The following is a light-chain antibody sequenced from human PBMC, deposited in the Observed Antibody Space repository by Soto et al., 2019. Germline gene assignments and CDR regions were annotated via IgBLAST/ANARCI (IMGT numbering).Light chain of an antibody. Sequence: QSVVNQPASVSGSPGQSIANSCTGAKSELGDYDYVSWYQQRPGEAPKLMIYDVSNRPSGVSDRFSGSKSGNTASLTISGLQAEDEADYYCSSYTSSNASYVFGAGTKVTVL. CDR2: DVS. J-gene: IGLJ1*01. CDR1: KSELGDYDY. CDR3: SSYTSSNASYV. V-gene: IGLV2-14*01.